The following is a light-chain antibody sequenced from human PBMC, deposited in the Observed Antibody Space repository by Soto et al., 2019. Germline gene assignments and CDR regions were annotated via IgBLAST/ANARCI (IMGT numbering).Light chain of an antibody. Sequence: QSALTQPASVSGSPGQSITISCTGTSSDVGGYNYVSWYQQHPGKAPKLMIYDVSNRPSGVSNRFSGSKSGNTASLTISGLQAEDEADYYCSSYTSSRTPSGVFGTGTKLTVL. CDR3: SSYTSSRTPSGV. CDR1: SSDVGGYNY. V-gene: IGLV2-14*01. CDR2: DVS. J-gene: IGLJ1*01.